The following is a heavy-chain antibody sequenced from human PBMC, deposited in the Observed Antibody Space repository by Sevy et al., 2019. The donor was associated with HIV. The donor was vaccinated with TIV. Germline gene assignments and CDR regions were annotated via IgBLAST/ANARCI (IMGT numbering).Heavy chain of an antibody. CDR1: RYSLSEIS. J-gene: IGHJ6*02. CDR2: FDPEDGET. D-gene: IGHD3-3*01. V-gene: IGHV1-24*01. Sequence: ASVKVSCKVSRYSLSEISMHWVRQAPGKGLEWMGGFDPEDGETIYAQKFQGRVTMTEDTSTDTAYMELRRLTSEETAVYYCATLDFWSDHPFYGTDVWGQGTTVTVSS. CDR3: ATLDFWSDHPFYGTDV.